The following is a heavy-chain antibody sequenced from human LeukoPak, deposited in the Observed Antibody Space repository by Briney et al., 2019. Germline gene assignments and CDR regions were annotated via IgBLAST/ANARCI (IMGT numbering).Heavy chain of an antibody. Sequence: PGGSLRLSCASSGFTFSSYAMSWVRQAPGKGLEWVSAISGRGGSTYYADSVKDRFTISRDNSKNTLYLQMNSLRAEDTAVYYCAKDQQWLPEGDYWGQGTLVTVSS. CDR2: ISGRGGST. CDR1: GFTFSSYA. CDR3: AKDQQWLPEGDY. J-gene: IGHJ4*02. V-gene: IGHV3-23*01. D-gene: IGHD6-19*01.